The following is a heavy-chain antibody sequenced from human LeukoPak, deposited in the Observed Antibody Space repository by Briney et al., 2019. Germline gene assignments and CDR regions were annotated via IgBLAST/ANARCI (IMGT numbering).Heavy chain of an antibody. CDR2: ISSSSSYI. Sequence: GGSLRLSCAASGFTFSSYSMNWVRQAPGKGLEWVSSISSSSSYIYYANSVKGRFTISRDNAKNSLYLQMNSLRAEDTAVYYCARDRQWLVLNYYYGMDVWGHGTTVTVSS. D-gene: IGHD6-19*01. V-gene: IGHV3-21*01. CDR3: ARDRQWLVLNYYYGMDV. CDR1: GFTFSSYS. J-gene: IGHJ6*02.